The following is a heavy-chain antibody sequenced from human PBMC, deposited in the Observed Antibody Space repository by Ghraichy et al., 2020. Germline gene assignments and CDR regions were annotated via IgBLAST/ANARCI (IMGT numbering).Heavy chain of an antibody. CDR3: ARGRIVVVVAATQGWNYGMDC. D-gene: IGHD2-15*01. CDR2: INHSGST. Sequence: INHSGSTNYNLSLKSRVTISVDTSKNQFSLELSSVTAADTAVYYCARGRIVVVVAATQGWNYGMDCWGQGTQVTVSS. J-gene: IGHJ6*02. V-gene: IGHV4-34*01.